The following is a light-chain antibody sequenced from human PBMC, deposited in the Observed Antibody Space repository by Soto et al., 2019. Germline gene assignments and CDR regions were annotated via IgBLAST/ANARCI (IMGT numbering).Light chain of an antibody. CDR1: QSISSS. V-gene: IGKV3-15*01. CDR3: QQYNNWPKK. CDR2: GTT. Sequence: EIVMTQSPATLSVSPGERATLSCRASQSISSSLAWYQQRPGQAPRLLIYGTTTRAAGVPSRFSGSGSGAEFTLTISSLQSEDFAFYYCQQYNNWPKKFGQGTKV. J-gene: IGKJ1*01.